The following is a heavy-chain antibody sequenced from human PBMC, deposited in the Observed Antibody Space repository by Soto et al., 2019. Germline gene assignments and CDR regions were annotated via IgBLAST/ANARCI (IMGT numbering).Heavy chain of an antibody. Sequence: EVQLVQSGAEVKKPGESLRISCKGSGYSFTSYWISWVRQMPGKGLEWMGRIDPSDSYTNYSPSFQGHVTISADKSTSTAYLQWSSLKASDTAMYYCARLAMATRRGYYGMDVWGQGTTVTVSS. D-gene: IGHD5-12*01. CDR1: GYSFTSYW. J-gene: IGHJ6*02. V-gene: IGHV5-10-1*01. CDR2: IDPSDSYT. CDR3: ARLAMATRRGYYGMDV.